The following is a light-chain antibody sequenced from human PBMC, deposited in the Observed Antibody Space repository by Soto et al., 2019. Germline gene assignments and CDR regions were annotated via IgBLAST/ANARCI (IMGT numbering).Light chain of an antibody. J-gene: IGKJ1*01. V-gene: IGKV1-5*01. Sequence: DIQMTQSPSTLSASVGDRVTITCRASQSISSWLAWYQQKPGKAPKLLIYDASSLESGVPSRFSGSGSGTEITLTISSLQPDDFATYYCQQYNSYSRWTFGQGTKVEIK. CDR3: QQYNSYSRWT. CDR2: DAS. CDR1: QSISSW.